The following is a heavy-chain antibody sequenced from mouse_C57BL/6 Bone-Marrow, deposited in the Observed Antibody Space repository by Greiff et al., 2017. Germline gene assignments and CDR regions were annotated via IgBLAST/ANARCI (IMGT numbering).Heavy chain of an antibody. CDR2: IYPGSGST. V-gene: IGHV1-55*01. J-gene: IGHJ1*03. D-gene: IGHD1-1*01. CDR1: GYTFTSYW. CDR3: ARGGYGTGGYFDV. Sequence: QVQLQQPGAELVKPGASVKMSCKASGYTFTSYWITWVKQRPGQGLAWIGDIYPGSGSTNYNEKFKSKATLTVDTSSSTAYMQLSSLTSEDSAVYYCARGGYGTGGYFDVWGTGTTGTVSS.